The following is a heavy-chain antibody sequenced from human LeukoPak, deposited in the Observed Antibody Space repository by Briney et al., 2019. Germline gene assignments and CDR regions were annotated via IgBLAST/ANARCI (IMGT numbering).Heavy chain of an antibody. CDR2: IIPIFGTA. J-gene: IGHJ6*02. V-gene: IGHV1-69*13. D-gene: IGHD2-2*01. CDR3: ATIPAGVYYYCMDV. CDR1: GGTFSSYA. Sequence: SVKVSCKASGGTFSSYAISWVRQAPGQGLEWMGGIIPIFGTANYAQKFQGRVTITADESTSTAYMELSSLRSEDTAVYYCATIPAGVYYYCMDVWGQGTTVTVSS.